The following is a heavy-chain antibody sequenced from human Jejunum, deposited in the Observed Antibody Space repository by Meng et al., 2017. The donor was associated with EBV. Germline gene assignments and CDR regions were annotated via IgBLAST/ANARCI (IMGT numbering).Heavy chain of an antibody. CDR3: ASRPGFNIGPFDY. Sequence: QGQLGHSGAEVKKPWASVKLSCKASGYTFTNYPIHWVRQPPGQRPEWMGCINPGNGETEFSQKFQGRVTITRDTSATTAYMELTSLRSEDTAVYYCASRPGFNIGPFDYWGQGTLVTVSS. CDR1: GYTFTNYP. J-gene: IGHJ4*02. D-gene: IGHD3/OR15-3a*01. V-gene: IGHV1-3*01. CDR2: INPGNGET.